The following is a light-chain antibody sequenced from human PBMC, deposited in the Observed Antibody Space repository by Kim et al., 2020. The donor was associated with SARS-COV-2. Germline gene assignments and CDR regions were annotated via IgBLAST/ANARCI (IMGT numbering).Light chain of an antibody. Sequence: DIQMTQSPSSLSASVGDRVTITCRASQDIRNDLGWYQQNPGRAPKRLIYGASSLQSGVPSRFSGSGSGTEFTLTISSLQPEDFATYFFLQHNTSPITFGQVTRLEI. V-gene: IGKV1-17*01. J-gene: IGKJ5*01. CDR1: QDIRND. CDR3: LQHNTSPIT. CDR2: GAS.